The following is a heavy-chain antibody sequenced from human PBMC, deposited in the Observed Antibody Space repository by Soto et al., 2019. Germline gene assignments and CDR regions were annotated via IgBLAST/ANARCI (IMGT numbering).Heavy chain of an antibody. Sequence: EVQLLESGGGLVQPGGSLRLSCAASGFSFSSYAMNWVRQAPGKGLEWVSVISGSGDSTYYADSVKGRFTISRDNSKNKMYLQMISMRAEDTAVYYCARRSSGWYFDYWRQGSLVIVSS. CDR1: GFSFSSYA. CDR3: ARRSSGWYFDY. J-gene: IGHJ4*02. CDR2: ISGSGDST. V-gene: IGHV3-23*01. D-gene: IGHD6-19*01.